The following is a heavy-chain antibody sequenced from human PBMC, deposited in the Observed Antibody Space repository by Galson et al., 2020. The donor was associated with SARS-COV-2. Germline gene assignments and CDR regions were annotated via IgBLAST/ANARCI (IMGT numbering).Heavy chain of an antibody. Sequence: GGSLRLSCAASGFTFRSYAMNWVRQAPGKGLEWVSGINNNGGSTYYADSVKGRFTISRDNSKNTLYLQMSSLRGDDTAEYHCAKGAARTSDGMDVWCQGTTVTVSS. CDR3: AKGAARTSDGMDV. J-gene: IGHJ6*02. D-gene: IGHD6-13*01. CDR2: INNNGGST. CDR1: GFTFRSYA. V-gene: IGHV3-23*01.